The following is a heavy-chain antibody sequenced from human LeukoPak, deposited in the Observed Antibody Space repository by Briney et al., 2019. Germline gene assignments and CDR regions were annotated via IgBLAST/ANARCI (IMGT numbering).Heavy chain of an antibody. V-gene: IGHV4-59*01. D-gene: IGHD6-19*01. J-gene: IGHJ4*02. CDR3: ARDRERSAGKPQYYFDY. CDR1: GGSISSYY. Sequence: SETLSLTCTVSGGSISSYYWSWIRQPPGKGLEWIGYIYYSGSTNYNPSLKSRVTISVNTSKNQFSLKLSSVTAADTAVYYCARDRERSAGKPQYYFDYWGQGTLVTVSS. CDR2: IYYSGST.